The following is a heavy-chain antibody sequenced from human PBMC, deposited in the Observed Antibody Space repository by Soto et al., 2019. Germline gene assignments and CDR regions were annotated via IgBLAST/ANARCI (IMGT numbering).Heavy chain of an antibody. CDR2: INPNSGGT. CDR1: GYTFTGYY. CDR3: AVGPWGSRRLDF. Sequence: ASVKVSCKASGYTFTGYYMHWVRQAPGQGLEWMGWINPNSGGTNYARNFQGRVTMTRDTSISTAYMELSRLRSDDTAVYYCAVGPWGSRRLDFWGQGTLVTVSS. D-gene: IGHD3-16*01. J-gene: IGHJ4*02. V-gene: IGHV1-2*02.